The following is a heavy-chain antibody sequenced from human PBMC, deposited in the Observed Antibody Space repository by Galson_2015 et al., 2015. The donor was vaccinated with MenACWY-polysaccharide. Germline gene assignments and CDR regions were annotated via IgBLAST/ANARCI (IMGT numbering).Heavy chain of an antibody. Sequence: SLRLSCAVSEITFNTYAMTWVRQAPGKGLEWVATISGSGFSIHHADSVKGRFTIPRDNSKNTVFLLMNNLKAADTAVYYCAKNTSQAAGSAPYYYGLDVWGLGTTVTVSS. D-gene: IGHD6-13*01. J-gene: IGHJ6*02. V-gene: IGHV3-23*01. CDR2: ISGSGFSI. CDR3: AKNTSQAAGSAPYYYGLDV. CDR1: EITFNTYA.